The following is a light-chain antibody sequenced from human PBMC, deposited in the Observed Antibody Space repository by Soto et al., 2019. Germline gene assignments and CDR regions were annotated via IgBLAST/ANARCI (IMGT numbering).Light chain of an antibody. Sequence: QSALTQSPSVSAAPGQKVTISCSGSSSNIGNNYVSWYQQLPGTAPKLLIYDNNKRPSGIPDRFSGSKSGTSGTLDITGLQTGDEADYYCATWDGSLPGEVFGGGTKVTAL. CDR1: SSNIGNNY. CDR3: ATWDGSLPGEV. CDR2: DNN. V-gene: IGLV1-51*01. J-gene: IGLJ2*01.